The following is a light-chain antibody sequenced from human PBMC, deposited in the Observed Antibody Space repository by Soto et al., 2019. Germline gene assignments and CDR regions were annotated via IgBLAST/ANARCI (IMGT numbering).Light chain of an antibody. Sequence: QSVLTQPPSASGSPGQSLTISCTGSSSDVGGYNYVSWYQQHPVKAPKLMIYDVTNRPSGVSDRFSGSKSGNTASLTISGLQAEDEADYYCSSYTSSSTPYVFGTGTKVTVL. CDR3: SSYTSSSTPYV. J-gene: IGLJ1*01. CDR2: DVT. V-gene: IGLV2-14*01. CDR1: SSDVGGYNY.